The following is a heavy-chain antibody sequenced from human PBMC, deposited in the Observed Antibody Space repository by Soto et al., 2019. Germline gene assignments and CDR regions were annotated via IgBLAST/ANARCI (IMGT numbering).Heavy chain of an antibody. CDR1: GGSISSSSYY. D-gene: IGHD6-6*01. CDR3: ARPRARGHAFDI. J-gene: IGHJ3*02. CDR2: IYYSGST. Sequence: QLQLQESGPGLVKPSETLSLTCTVSGGSISSSSYYWGWIRQPPGNGLEWIGSIYYSGSTYYNPSLKSRVTISVDTSKNQFSLKLSSVTAADTAVYYCARPRARGHAFDIWGQGTMVTVSS. V-gene: IGHV4-39*01.